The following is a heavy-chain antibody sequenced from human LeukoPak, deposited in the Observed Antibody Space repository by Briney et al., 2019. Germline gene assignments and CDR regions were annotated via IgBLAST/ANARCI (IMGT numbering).Heavy chain of an antibody. Sequence: GASVKVSCKASGYTFTSYYMHWVRQAPGQGLEWMGWMNPNSGNTGYAQKFQGRVTMTRNTSISTAYMELSSLRSEDTAVYYCARGVVVTAIVDVWGQGTTVTVSS. J-gene: IGHJ6*02. CDR1: GYTFTSYY. CDR3: ARGVVVTAIVDV. D-gene: IGHD2-21*02. V-gene: IGHV1-8*02. CDR2: MNPNSGNT.